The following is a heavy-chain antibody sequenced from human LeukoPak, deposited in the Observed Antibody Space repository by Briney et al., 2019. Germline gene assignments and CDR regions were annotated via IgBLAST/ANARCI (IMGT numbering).Heavy chain of an antibody. Sequence: ASVKVSCKASGYTFTSYAMHWVRQAPGQRLEWMGWINAGNGNTKYSQKFQGRVTITRDTSASTAYMELSSLRSEDTAAYYCARALLWFGELLGDYYYGMDVWGKGTTVTVSS. CDR1: GYTFTSYA. J-gene: IGHJ6*04. V-gene: IGHV1-3*01. CDR3: ARALLWFGELLGDYYYGMDV. CDR2: INAGNGNT. D-gene: IGHD3-10*01.